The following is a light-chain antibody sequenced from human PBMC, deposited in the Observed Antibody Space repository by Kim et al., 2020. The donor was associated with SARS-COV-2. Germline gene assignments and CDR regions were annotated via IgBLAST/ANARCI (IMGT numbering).Light chain of an antibody. CDR2: QDK. Sequence: SVSPEQKANITCSGNKLGEKYASWYQQRPGQSPVVVIYQDKKRPAGIPERFSGANSGDTATLTISGTQTIDEAEYYCQAWDSNVVLFGGGTQLTVL. V-gene: IGLV3-1*01. CDR1: KLGEKY. J-gene: IGLJ2*01. CDR3: QAWDSNVVL.